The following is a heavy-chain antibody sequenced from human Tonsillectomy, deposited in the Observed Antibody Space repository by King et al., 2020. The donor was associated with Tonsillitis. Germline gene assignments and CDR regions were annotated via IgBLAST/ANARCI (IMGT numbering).Heavy chain of an antibody. CDR3: ARDLYYVNYYFDY. Sequence: QLVQSGADVKKPGAAVKVSCNDSGDTCTSYVISCVGYAPVQVFSGMVCMSADNANNNYAQKLQGRVTRTRDTSTSTAYLVLRSLRSDDTAVYYCARDLYYVNYYFDYWGQATLVTVSS. D-gene: IGHD3-10*02. CDR1: GDTCTSYV. V-gene: IGHV1-18*01. CDR2: MSADNANN. J-gene: IGHJ4*02.